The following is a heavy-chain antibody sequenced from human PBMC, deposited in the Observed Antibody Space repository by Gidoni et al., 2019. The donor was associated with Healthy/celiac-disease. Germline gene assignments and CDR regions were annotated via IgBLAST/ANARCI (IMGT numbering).Heavy chain of an antibody. J-gene: IGHJ4*02. D-gene: IGHD6-6*01. CDR3: ARGRIAARRTGYFDY. Sequence: QVQLVESGGGVVQHGRSLRLSCAASGFTFSSYAMHWVRQAPGKGLEWVAVISYDGSNKYYADSVKGRFTISRDNSKNTLYLQMNSLRAEDTAVYYCARGRIAARRTGYFDYWGQGTLVTVSS. CDR2: ISYDGSNK. CDR1: GFTFSSYA. V-gene: IGHV3-30-3*01.